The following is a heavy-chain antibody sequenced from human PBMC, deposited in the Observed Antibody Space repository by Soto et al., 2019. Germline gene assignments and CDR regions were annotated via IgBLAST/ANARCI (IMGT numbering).Heavy chain of an antibody. V-gene: IGHV3-53*04. CDR3: ARSMNIVATIGEFDY. CDR2: IYSGGST. J-gene: IGHJ4*02. Sequence: EVQLVESGGGLVQPGGSLRLSCAASGFTVSSNYMSWVRQAPGKGLEWVSVIYSGGSTYYADSVKGRFTISRHNSKNTLYLQMNSLRAEDTAVYYCARSMNIVATIGEFDYWGQGTLVTVSS. D-gene: IGHD5-12*01. CDR1: GFTVSSNY.